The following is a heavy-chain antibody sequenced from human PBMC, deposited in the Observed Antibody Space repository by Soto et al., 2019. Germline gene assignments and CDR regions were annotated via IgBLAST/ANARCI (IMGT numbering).Heavy chain of an antibody. CDR1: GYTFTGYY. Sequence: QVQLVQSGTEVKKPGASVKVSCKASGYTFTGYYLHWVRQAPGKGLEWMGWISPNSGGTNYAQKFQGRVTMTRDTSISTAYMELSSLRSDDTAVYYCARVGSVAATPDYWGQGTLVTVSS. V-gene: IGHV1-2*02. J-gene: IGHJ4*02. D-gene: IGHD2-15*01. CDR3: ARVGSVAATPDY. CDR2: ISPNSGGT.